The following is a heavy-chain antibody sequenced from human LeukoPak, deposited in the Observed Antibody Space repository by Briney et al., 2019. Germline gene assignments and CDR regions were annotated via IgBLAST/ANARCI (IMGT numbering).Heavy chain of an antibody. CDR2: INPSGGST. CDR3: ARGTYYYDTSGSIADAFDI. Sequence: ASVKVSCKASGYTFTSYYMHWVRQAPGQGLEWMGIINPSGGSTSYAQKFQGRVTMTRDMSTSTVYMELSSLRSEDTAVYYCARGTYYYDTSGSIADAFDIWGQGTMVTVSS. CDR1: GYTFTSYY. V-gene: IGHV1-46*01. J-gene: IGHJ3*02. D-gene: IGHD3-22*01.